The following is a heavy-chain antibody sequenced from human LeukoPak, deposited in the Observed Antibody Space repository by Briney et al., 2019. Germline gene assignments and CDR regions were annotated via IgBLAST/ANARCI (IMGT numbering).Heavy chain of an antibody. V-gene: IGHV1-69*01. CDR1: GFTFSSYA. D-gene: IGHD2-15*01. Sequence: GGSLRLSCAASGFTFSSYAISWVRQAPGQGLEWMGGIIPIFGTANYAQKFQGRVTITADESTSTAYMELSSLRSEDTAVYYCATSRKLLLHIAAYWGQGTLVTVSS. CDR2: IIPIFGTA. J-gene: IGHJ4*02. CDR3: ATSRKLLLHIAAY.